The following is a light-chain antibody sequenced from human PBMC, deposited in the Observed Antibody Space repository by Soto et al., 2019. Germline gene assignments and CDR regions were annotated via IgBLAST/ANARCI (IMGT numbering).Light chain of an antibody. CDR1: ESLSSY. CDR3: QQRSDWLFT. J-gene: IGKJ3*01. V-gene: IGKV3-11*01. CDR2: DPS. Sequence: EIVLTQSPATLSLSPGERATLSCRASESLSSYIAWYQQKPGQAPRLLIYDPSKRATGVPARFSGSGFGTDFTLTISSLEPEDFAVYYCQQRSDWLFTFGPGTRVD.